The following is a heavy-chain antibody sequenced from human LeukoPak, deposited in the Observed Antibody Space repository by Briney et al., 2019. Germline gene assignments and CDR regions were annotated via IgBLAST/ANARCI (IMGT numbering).Heavy chain of an antibody. CDR3: VRDRDSTGYYDY. J-gene: IGHJ4*02. CDR2: VSDDGNNI. D-gene: IGHD3-22*01. V-gene: IGHV3-30*04. Sequence: PGRSLRLSCAASGFTFSSYAMHWVRQAPGKGLEWVAVVSDDGNNIYYADSVKGRFTISRDNSKNTLYLQTNSLRAEDTALYYCVRDRDSTGYYDYWGQGTLVTVSS. CDR1: GFTFSSYA.